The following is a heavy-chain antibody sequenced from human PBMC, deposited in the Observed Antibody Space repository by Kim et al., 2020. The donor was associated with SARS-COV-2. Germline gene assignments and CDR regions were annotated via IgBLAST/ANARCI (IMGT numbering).Heavy chain of an antibody. Sequence: SETLSLTCAVSGGSISSGGYSWSWIRQPPGKGLEWIGYIYHSGSTYYNPSLKSRVTISVDRSKNQFSMKLSSVTAADTAVYYCARVGYCSSTSCYTNWFDPWGQGTLVTVSS. J-gene: IGHJ5*02. V-gene: IGHV4-30-2*01. CDR2: IYHSGST. D-gene: IGHD2-2*02. CDR3: ARVGYCSSTSCYTNWFDP. CDR1: GGSISSGGYS.